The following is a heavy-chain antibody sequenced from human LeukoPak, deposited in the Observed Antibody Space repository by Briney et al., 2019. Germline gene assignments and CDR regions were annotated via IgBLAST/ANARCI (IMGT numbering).Heavy chain of an antibody. D-gene: IGHD3-22*01. CDR1: GVTFSNSA. J-gene: IGHJ4*02. CDR2: IIPIFGTA. CDR3: ARDRGGSSGYYFFDY. V-gene: IGHV1-69*05. Sequence: SVKVSCKASGVTFSNSAISWVRQAPGQGLEWMGGIIPIFGTANYAQKFQGRVTMTRDTSTSTAYMELSSLRSEDTAVYYCARDRGGSSGYYFFDYWGQGTLVTVSS.